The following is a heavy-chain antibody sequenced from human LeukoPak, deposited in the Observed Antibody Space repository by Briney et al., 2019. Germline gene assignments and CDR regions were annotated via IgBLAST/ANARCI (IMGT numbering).Heavy chain of an antibody. D-gene: IGHD2-15*01. CDR3: ARDSRYCSGGSCFNWFDP. J-gene: IGHJ5*02. CDR2: VYTNGGT. CDR1: GGSLITYY. V-gene: IGHV4-4*07. Sequence: SETLSLTCTVSGGSLITYYWNWIRQPAGKGLEWIGRVYTNGGTNYNPSLKSRLTVSVDTSKNQFSLSLSSVPAADTAVYYCARDSRYCSGGSCFNWFDPWGQGTLVTVSS.